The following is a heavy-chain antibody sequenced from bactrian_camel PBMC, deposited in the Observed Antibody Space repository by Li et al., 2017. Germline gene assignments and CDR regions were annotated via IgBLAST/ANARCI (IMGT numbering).Heavy chain of an antibody. CDR2: ISDAGTT. J-gene: IGHJ4*01. V-gene: IGHV3S31*01. Sequence: VQLVESGGGLVQPGGSLRLSCQASGFTFRNYAMSWVRQAPGKGLDWVAGISDAGTTYYPDSVNGRFTISRDNAKNAVYLQMNNLKTEDTAQYYCVRAAFGADNYWGQGTQVTVS. CDR3: VRAAFGADNY. CDR1: GFTFRNYA.